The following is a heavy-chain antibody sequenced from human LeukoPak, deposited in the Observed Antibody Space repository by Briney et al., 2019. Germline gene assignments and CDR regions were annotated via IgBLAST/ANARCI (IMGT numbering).Heavy chain of an antibody. V-gene: IGHV4-34*01. CDR1: GGSFSGYY. D-gene: IGHD3-10*01. CDR3: ARGGPRGPDY. CDR2: INHSGST. Sequence: SETLSLTCAVYGGSFSGYYWSWIRQPPGKGLEWIGEINHSGSTNYNPSLKSRVTISVDTSKNQFPLKLSSVTAADTAVYYCARGGPRGPDYWGQGTLVTVSS. J-gene: IGHJ4*02.